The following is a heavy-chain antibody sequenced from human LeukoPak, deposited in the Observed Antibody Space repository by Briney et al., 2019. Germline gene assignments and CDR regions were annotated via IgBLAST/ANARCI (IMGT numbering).Heavy chain of an antibody. Sequence: SVKVSCKASGGTFISYAISWVRQAPGQGLEWMGGIIPIFGTANYAQKFQGRVTITADESTSTAYMELSSLRSEDTAVYYCARGGYSSGWYYYYYYYGMDVWGQGTTVTVSS. D-gene: IGHD6-19*01. V-gene: IGHV1-69*13. J-gene: IGHJ6*02. CDR2: IIPIFGTA. CDR3: ARGGYSSGWYYYYYYYGMDV. CDR1: GGTFISYA.